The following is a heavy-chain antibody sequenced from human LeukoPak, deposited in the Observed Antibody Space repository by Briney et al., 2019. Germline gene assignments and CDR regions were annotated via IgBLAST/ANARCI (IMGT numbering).Heavy chain of an antibody. D-gene: IGHD3-10*01. Sequence: GGSLRLSCAASGFTFSSYSMNWVRQAPGKGLEWVSSISSSSYIYYADSVKGRFTISRDNAKNSLYLQMNSLRAEDTAVYYCATSFGRGALDIWGQGTMVTVSS. V-gene: IGHV3-21*01. CDR2: ISSSSYI. CDR3: ATSFGRGALDI. J-gene: IGHJ3*02. CDR1: GFTFSSYS.